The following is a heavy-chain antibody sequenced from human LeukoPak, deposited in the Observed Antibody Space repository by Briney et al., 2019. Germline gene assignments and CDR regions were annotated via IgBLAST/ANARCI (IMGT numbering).Heavy chain of an antibody. CDR2: IYHSGST. Sequence: SETLSLTCAVSGGSITSGGYSWSWIRQPPGKGLEWIGYIYHSGSTYYNPSLKSRVTISVDRSKNQFSLRLSSVTAADTAEYYCARDEGSGRLDYWGQGTLVTVSS. CDR1: GGSITSGGYS. J-gene: IGHJ4*02. D-gene: IGHD3-10*01. V-gene: IGHV4-30-2*01. CDR3: ARDEGSGRLDY.